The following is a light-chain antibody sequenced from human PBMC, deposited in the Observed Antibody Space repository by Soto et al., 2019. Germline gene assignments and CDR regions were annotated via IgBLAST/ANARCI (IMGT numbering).Light chain of an antibody. CDR3: CSFSSITTRI. CDR1: SSDVGGYDY. CDR2: DVT. Sequence: QSALTQPASVSGSPGQSITISCTGTSSDVGGYDYVSWYQQHPGKAPKLMIYDVTNRPSGVSTRFSASKSGNTASLTISGLQAEDEADYYCCSFSSITTRIFGGGTQRTVL. V-gene: IGLV2-14*03. J-gene: IGLJ2*01.